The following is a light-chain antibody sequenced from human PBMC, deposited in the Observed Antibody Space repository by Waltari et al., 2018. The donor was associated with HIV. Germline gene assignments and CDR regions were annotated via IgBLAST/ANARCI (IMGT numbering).Light chain of an antibody. CDR2: STN. J-gene: IGLJ3*02. V-gene: IGLV1-40*01. Sequence: QSVLTQPPSVSGAPGQGVTISCAGTSSNIGAGYDVHWYLQLPGTAPKLLIFSTNNRPSGVPDRFSGSKSGTSASLAITGLQAEDEADYYCQSFDSTVRGWVFGGGTKLTVL. CDR1: SSNIGAGYD. CDR3: QSFDSTVRGWV.